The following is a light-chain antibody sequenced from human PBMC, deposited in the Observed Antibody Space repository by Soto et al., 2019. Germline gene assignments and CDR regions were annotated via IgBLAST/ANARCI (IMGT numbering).Light chain of an antibody. J-gene: IGKJ2*01. V-gene: IGKV3-11*01. Sequence: EIVLTQSPATLSLSPGERATLSCRASQSVSSYLAWYQQKPGQAPTLLIYDASNRATGSPARFSGSGSGTDFTLTISSLEPEDCAVYYCQQRSNWPPYTFGQGTKLEIK. CDR2: DAS. CDR1: QSVSSY. CDR3: QQRSNWPPYT.